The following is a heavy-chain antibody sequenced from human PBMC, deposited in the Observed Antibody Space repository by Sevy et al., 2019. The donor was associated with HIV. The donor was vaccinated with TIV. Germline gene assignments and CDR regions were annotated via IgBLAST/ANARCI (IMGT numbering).Heavy chain of an antibody. CDR2: IKQDMSEK. J-gene: IGHJ3*02. D-gene: IGHD6-19*01. V-gene: IGHV3-7*01. CDR3: ARKEVAGTLGAFDI. CDR1: GFTFSSYW. Sequence: GGSLRLSCAASGFTFSSYWMTWVRQAPGKGLEWVANIKQDMSEKYYADSVKGRFTISRDNSKNTLYLQMNSLRAEDTAVYYCARKEVAGTLGAFDIWGQGTMVTVSS.